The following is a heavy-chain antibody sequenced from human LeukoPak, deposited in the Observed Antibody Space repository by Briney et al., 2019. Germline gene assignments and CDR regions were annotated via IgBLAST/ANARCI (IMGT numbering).Heavy chain of an antibody. Sequence: GGSLRLSCAASGFTFSYYGMQWVRQAPGKGLEWVALIWHDGGKRYYADSVKGRFTISRDNSKNTLYLQMTTLRAEDTAVYYCARDPDYYDSSGYDTGIDYWGQGTLVTVSS. CDR1: GFTFSYYG. CDR2: IWHDGGKR. CDR3: ARDPDYYDSSGYDTGIDY. D-gene: IGHD3-22*01. J-gene: IGHJ4*02. V-gene: IGHV3-33*01.